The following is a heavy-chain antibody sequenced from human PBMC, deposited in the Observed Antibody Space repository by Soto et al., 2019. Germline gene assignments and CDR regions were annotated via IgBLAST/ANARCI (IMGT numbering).Heavy chain of an antibody. CDR2: IIPIFGTA. CDR1: GGTFSSYA. D-gene: IGHD2-2*01. V-gene: IGHV1-69*13. J-gene: IGHJ4*02. Sequence: SVKVSCKASGGTFSSYAISWVRQAPGQGLEWMGGIIPIFGTANYAQKFQGRVTITADESTSTAYMELSSLRSEDTAVYYCARDKALYCSSTSCYDFGDYWGQGTLVTVSS. CDR3: ARDKALYCSSTSCYDFGDY.